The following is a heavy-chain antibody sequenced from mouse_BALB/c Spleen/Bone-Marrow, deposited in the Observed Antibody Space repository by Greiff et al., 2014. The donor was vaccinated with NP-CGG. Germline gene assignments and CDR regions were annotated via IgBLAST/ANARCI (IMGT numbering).Heavy chain of an antibody. J-gene: IGHJ4*01. Sequence: VQLKQSGPELVKPGASVKVPCKASGYAFTSYNMYWVKQSHGKSLEWIGYIDPYDGGTSYNQKFKGKATLTVDKSSSTAYMHLNSLTSEDSAVYYCARPILRFYAMDYWGQGTSVTVAS. CDR2: IDPYDGGT. D-gene: IGHD1-1*01. CDR1: GYAFTSYN. CDR3: ARPILRFYAMDY. V-gene: IGHV1S135*01.